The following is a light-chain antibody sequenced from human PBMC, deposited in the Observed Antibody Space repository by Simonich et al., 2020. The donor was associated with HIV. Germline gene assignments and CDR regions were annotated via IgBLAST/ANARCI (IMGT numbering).Light chain of an antibody. V-gene: IGLV6-57*03. Sequence: NFMLTQPHSVSESPGKTVTISCTLSSGSIASNYLQWYPQRPGSAPTTLIYEDNQRPSGGPDRFSGSIDSSSNSASLTISGLKTEDEADYYCQSYDSSNQGVFGGGTKLTVL. J-gene: IGLJ3*02. CDR1: SGSIASNY. CDR2: EDN. CDR3: QSYDSSNQGV.